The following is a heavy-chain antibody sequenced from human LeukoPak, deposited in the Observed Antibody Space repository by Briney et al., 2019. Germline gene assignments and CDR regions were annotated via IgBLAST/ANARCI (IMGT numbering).Heavy chain of an antibody. CDR2: ISGSGGST. J-gene: IGHJ4*02. CDR3: ARSRAGSRAYFDY. V-gene: IGHV3-23*01. Sequence: GGSLRLSCAASGFTFSSYAMSWVRQAPGKGLEWASAISGSGGSTYYADSVKGRFTISRDNSKNTLYLQMNSLRAEDTAVYYCARSRAGSRAYFDYWGQGTLVTVSS. CDR1: GFTFSSYA. D-gene: IGHD3-10*01.